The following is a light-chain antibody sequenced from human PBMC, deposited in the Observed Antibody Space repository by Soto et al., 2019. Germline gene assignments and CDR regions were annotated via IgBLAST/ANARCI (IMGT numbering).Light chain of an antibody. V-gene: IGKV3-15*01. CDR3: QQYHYWPYT. CDR1: QSVSST. J-gene: IGKJ2*01. CDR2: DAS. Sequence: EIVMTQSPATLSVSPGERATLSCRASQSVSSTLAWYQQRPGQAPRLLIYDASTRATGIPGRFSGSGSGTEYTLTITSLQSEDFAVYYCQQYHYWPYTFGQGTKLEI.